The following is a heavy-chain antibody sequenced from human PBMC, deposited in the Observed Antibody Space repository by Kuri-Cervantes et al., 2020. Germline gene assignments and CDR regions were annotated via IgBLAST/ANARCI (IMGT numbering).Heavy chain of an antibody. J-gene: IGHJ2*01. D-gene: IGHD3-10*01. CDR2: IKQDGSEK. CDR3: ARKGVSYRYFDL. Sequence: LSLTCAASGFTFGTYWMAWVRQAPGKGPEWVANIKQDGSEKYYVDFVKGRFTISRDNSKNSLYLQMNSLRAEDTALYYCARKGVSYRYFDLWGRGTLVTVSS. V-gene: IGHV3-7*03. CDR1: GFTFGTYW.